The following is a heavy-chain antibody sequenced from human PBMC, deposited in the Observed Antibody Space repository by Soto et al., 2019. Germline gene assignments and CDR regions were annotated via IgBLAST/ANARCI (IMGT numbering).Heavy chain of an antibody. V-gene: IGHV5-10-1*01. CDR2: IDPSDSYT. J-gene: IGHJ6*02. CDR1: GYSFTSYW. Sequence: HRESLKISCKGSGYSFTSYWISWVRQMPGKGLEWMGRIDPSDSYTNYSPSFQGHVTISADKSISTAYLQWSSLKASDTAMYYCARSVVVVPAASYGMDVWGQGTTVTVSS. D-gene: IGHD2-2*01. CDR3: ARSVVVVPAASYGMDV.